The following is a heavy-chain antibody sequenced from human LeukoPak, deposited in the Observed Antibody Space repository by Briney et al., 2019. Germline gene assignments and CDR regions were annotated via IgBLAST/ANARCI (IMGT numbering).Heavy chain of an antibody. CDR2: IIPILGIA. Sequence: GSSVKVSCKASGGTFSSYAISWVRQAPGQGLEWMGRIIPILGIANYAQKFQGRVTMTEDTSTDTAYMELSSLRSEDTAVYYCATGRSGYGTSDYYGMDVWGQGTTVTVSS. V-gene: IGHV1-69*04. J-gene: IGHJ6*02. CDR1: GGTFSSYA. D-gene: IGHD3-3*01. CDR3: ATGRSGYGTSDYYGMDV.